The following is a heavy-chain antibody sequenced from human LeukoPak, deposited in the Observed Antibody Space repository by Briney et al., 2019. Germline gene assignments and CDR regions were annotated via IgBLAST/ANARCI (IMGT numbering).Heavy chain of an antibody. D-gene: IGHD3-22*01. CDR2: IYYSGST. V-gene: IGHV4-59*01. CDR1: GGSISSYY. J-gene: IGHJ4*02. CDR3: ARAASDSSGYLLDY. Sequence: SETLSLTCTVSGGSISSYYWSWIRQPPGKGLEWIGYIYYSGSTNYNPSLKSRVTISVDTSKNQFSLRLSSVTAADTAVYYCARAASDSSGYLLDYWGQGTLVTVSS.